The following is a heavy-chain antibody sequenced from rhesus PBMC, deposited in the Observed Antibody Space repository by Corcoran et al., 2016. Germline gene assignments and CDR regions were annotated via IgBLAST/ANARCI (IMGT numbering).Heavy chain of an antibody. CDR1: GGSIRSSNW. J-gene: IGHJ2*01. Sequence: QVQLQESGPGLVKPSETLSLTCAVSGGSIRSSNWWSWLRQPPGQGLEWIGYIIGSNGSTYYNPSLKRRVTLSVDTSKNQLSLKLSSVTAADTAVYYCASSPGYYWYFDLWGPGTPITISS. CDR3: ASSPGYYWYFDL. CDR2: IIGSNGST. V-gene: IGHV4-65*01. D-gene: IGHD3-28*01.